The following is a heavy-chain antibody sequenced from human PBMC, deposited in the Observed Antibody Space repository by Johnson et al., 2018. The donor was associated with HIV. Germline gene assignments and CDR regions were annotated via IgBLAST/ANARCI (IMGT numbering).Heavy chain of an antibody. V-gene: IGHV3-11*04. CDR3: ARTRSGWAHDAFDI. J-gene: IGHJ3*02. Sequence: QMQLVESGGGLVQPGKSPRLSCAASGFTFSDYYMSWIRQAPGKGLEWVSYISSGGNSIHYADSVKGRFTIYRDNSKNTLYLQMNSLRAEDTAVYYCARTRSGWAHDAFDIWGQGTMVTVSS. D-gene: IGHD6-19*01. CDR2: ISSGGNSI. CDR1: GFTFSDYY.